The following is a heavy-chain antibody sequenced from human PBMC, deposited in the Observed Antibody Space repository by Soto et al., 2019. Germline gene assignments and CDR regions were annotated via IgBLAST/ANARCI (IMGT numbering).Heavy chain of an antibody. J-gene: IGHJ6*03. CDR2: ISYGGSNK. D-gene: IGHD2-2*01. CDR1: GFTFSSYG. Sequence: PGGSLRLSCAASGFTFSSYGMHWVRQAPGKGLEWVAVISYGGSNKYYADSVKGRFTISRDNSKNTLYLQMNSLRAEDTAVHYCAKDGEDIVVVPAAMPMEEGYYYYIDVWGKGTTVTGSS. CDR3: AKDGEDIVVVPAAMPMEEGYYYYIDV. V-gene: IGHV3-30*18.